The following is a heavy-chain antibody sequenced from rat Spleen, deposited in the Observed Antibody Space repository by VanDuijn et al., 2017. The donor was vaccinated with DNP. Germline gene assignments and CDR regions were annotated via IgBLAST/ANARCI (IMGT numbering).Heavy chain of an antibody. D-gene: IGHD1-9*01. CDR1: GFTFSNYD. J-gene: IGHJ2*01. V-gene: IGHV5-25*01. Sequence: EVQLVESGGGLVQPGRSLKLSCAISGFTFSNYDMAWVRQAPTKGLEWVASINTSGGKTYYRDSVKGRFTISRDNSKSTLYLQMDSLRSEDTATYYCTTVRYYGYNYFDYWGQGVMVTVSS. CDR3: TTVRYYGYNYFDY. CDR2: INTSGGKT.